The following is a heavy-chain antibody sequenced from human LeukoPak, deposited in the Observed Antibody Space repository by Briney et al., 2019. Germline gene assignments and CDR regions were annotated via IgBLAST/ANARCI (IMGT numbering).Heavy chain of an antibody. J-gene: IGHJ4*02. Sequence: PSGTLSLTCAVSGGSISSSNRWSWVRQPPGKGLEWIGEIYHSGSTNYNPSLKSRVTISVDKSKNQFSLKLSSVTAADTAVYYCAAHSRCSGGSCYLGLDYWGQGTLVTVSS. V-gene: IGHV4-4*02. CDR2: IYHSGST. D-gene: IGHD2-15*01. CDR1: GGSISSSNR. CDR3: AAHSRCSGGSCYLGLDY.